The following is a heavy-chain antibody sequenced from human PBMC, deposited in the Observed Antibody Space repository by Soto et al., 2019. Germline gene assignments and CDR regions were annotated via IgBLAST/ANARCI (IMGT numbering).Heavy chain of an antibody. Sequence: EVQLVESGGGLIQPGGSLSLSCVASGFIVSSNQMSWVRQAPGKGLEWVSVIYSGHTTYYADSVEGRFTISRDDSKNTLYRQMNSLRVEDTAVYYCVRGPSDHKLRLVEWPYGDYWGQGALVTVSS. J-gene: IGHJ4*02. CDR2: IYSGHTT. CDR3: VRGPSDHKLRLVEWPYGDY. V-gene: IGHV3-53*01. CDR1: GFIVSSNQ. D-gene: IGHD3-3*01.